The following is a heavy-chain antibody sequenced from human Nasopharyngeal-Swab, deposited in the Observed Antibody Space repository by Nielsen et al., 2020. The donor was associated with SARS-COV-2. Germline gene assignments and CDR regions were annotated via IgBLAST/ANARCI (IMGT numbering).Heavy chain of an antibody. Sequence: SETLSLTCAVYGGSFSGYYWSWIRQPPGKGLEWSGEINHSGSTNYNPSLKSRVTLSVDTSKNQFSLKLSSVTAADTAVYYCARGKDIVVVPAAIRETNPDAFDIWGQGTMVTISS. CDR1: GGSFSGYY. V-gene: IGHV4-34*01. J-gene: IGHJ3*02. CDR2: INHSGST. CDR3: ARGKDIVVVPAAIRETNPDAFDI. D-gene: IGHD2-2*02.